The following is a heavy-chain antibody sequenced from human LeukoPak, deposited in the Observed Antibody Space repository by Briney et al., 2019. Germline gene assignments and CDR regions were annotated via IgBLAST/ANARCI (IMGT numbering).Heavy chain of an antibody. D-gene: IGHD5-24*01. CDR3: AKSQARGGISGTIMAIVDS. J-gene: IGHJ4*02. CDR1: GFTLSTYA. Sequence: GGSLRLSCAASGFTLSTYAMSWVRQAPGKGLEWVSVISAGSDTTYYADSVKGRFIISRDNSKNTLYLQMNSLRAEDTAVYYCAKSQARGGISGTIMAIVDSWGQGALVTVSS. V-gene: IGHV3-23*01. CDR2: ISAGSDTT.